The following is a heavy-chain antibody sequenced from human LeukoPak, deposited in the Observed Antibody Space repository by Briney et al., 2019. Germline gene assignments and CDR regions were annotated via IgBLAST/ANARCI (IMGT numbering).Heavy chain of an antibody. Sequence: GGSLRLSCAASGFTFSSFAMNWVRQAPGQGLEWVSGIISGGSTYYADSVKGRLIISRDNSKNTLYVQMNSLGAEDTAVYYCAKSVSSGSYYNNDYWGQGTLVTVSS. D-gene: IGHD3-10*01. CDR1: GFTFSSFA. J-gene: IGHJ4*02. CDR3: AKSVSSGSYYNNDY. V-gene: IGHV3-23*01. CDR2: IISGGST.